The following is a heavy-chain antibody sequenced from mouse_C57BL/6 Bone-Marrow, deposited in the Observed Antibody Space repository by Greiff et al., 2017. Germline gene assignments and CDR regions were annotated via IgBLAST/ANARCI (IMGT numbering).Heavy chain of an antibody. CDR3: VSPITTVVALDY. J-gene: IGHJ2*01. D-gene: IGHD1-1*01. V-gene: IGHV1-55*01. CDR2: IYPGSGST. Sequence: QVQLQQPGAELVKPGASVKMSCKASGYTFTSYWITWVKQRPGQGLEWIGDIYPGSGSTNYNEKFKSKATLTVDTSSSTAYMQLSSLTSEDSAVYYCVSPITTVVALDYWGQGTTLTVSS. CDR1: GYTFTSYW.